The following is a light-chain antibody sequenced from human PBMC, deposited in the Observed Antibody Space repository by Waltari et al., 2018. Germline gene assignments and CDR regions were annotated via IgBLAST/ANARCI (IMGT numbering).Light chain of an antibody. J-gene: IGLJ2*01. CDR2: DVS. Sequence: QSALTQPASVSGSPGQSITISCPGTSSDVGGYNYFSWYQQHPCKAPNPMIYDVSNRPSGVSNRFSGSKSGNTASLTISGLQAEDEADYYCSSYISSSTLELFGGGTSLTVL. CDR3: SSYISSSTLEL. V-gene: IGLV2-14*03. CDR1: SSDVGGYNY.